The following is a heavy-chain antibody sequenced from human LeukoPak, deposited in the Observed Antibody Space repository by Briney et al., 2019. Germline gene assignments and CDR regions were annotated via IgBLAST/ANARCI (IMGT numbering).Heavy chain of an antibody. D-gene: IGHD6-19*01. CDR1: GFTFSDYY. V-gene: IGHV3-11*01. J-gene: IGHJ5*02. CDR3: ARRPIGSSGNNWFDP. Sequence: PGGSLRLSCAASGFTFSDYYMSWIRQAPGKGLEWVSYISSSGSTIYYADSVKGRFTISRDNAKNSLYLQMNSLRAEDTAMYYCARRPIGSSGNNWFDPWGQGTLVTVSS. CDR2: ISSSGSTI.